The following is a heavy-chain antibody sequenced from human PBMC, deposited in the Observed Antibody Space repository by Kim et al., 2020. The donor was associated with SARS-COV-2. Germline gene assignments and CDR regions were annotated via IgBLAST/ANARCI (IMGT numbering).Heavy chain of an antibody. J-gene: IGHJ4*02. CDR3: VRSGSYYNFPLYYFDY. V-gene: IGHV4-59*01. D-gene: IGHD3-10*01. Sequence: PTLKRRVTISVDTSKNRFSLKLSSVTAADTAVYYCVRSGSYYNFPLYYFDYWGQGTLVTVSS.